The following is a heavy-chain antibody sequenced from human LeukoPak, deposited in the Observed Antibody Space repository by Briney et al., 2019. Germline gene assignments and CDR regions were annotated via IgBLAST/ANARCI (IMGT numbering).Heavy chain of an antibody. J-gene: IGHJ4*02. CDR2: IYYSGST. Sequence: SEALSLTCTVSGGSISSHYWSWIRQPPGKGLEWIGYIYYSGSTNYDPSLKSRVAISVDTSKNQFSLKLSSVTAADTAVYYCARQGPKGLFDYWGQGTLVTASS. CDR1: GGSISSHY. V-gene: IGHV4-59*11. CDR3: ARQGPKGLFDY.